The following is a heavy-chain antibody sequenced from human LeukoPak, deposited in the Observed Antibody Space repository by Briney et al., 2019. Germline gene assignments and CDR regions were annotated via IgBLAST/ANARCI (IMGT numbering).Heavy chain of an antibody. CDR1: GFSFSDYS. CDR3: ATPGIAAAGNNYYYGIDV. J-gene: IGHJ6*02. V-gene: IGHV3-21*01. D-gene: IGHD6-13*01. Sequence: GGSLRLSCAASGFSFSDYSMNWVRQAPGKGLEWVSSITISSSIIYYADSVKGRFTISRDNSKNTLYLQMNSLRAEDTAVYYCATPGIAAAGNNYYYGIDVWGQGITVTVSS. CDR2: ITISSSII.